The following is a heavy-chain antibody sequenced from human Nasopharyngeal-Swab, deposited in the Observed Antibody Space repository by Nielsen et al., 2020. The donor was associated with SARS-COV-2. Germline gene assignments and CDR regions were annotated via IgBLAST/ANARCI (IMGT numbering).Heavy chain of an antibody. V-gene: IGHV3-11*06. CDR3: SRDPLQITMVRGVMDY. Sequence: GGSLRLSCAASGFTFSDSYMTWVRQAPGKGLESVSYISGNSDVTNYADSVRGRFTISRDNAKNSLYLQMDSLRAEDTAVYYCSRDPLQITMVRGVMDYWGQGTLVTVSS. J-gene: IGHJ4*02. D-gene: IGHD3-10*01. CDR2: ISGNSDVT. CDR1: GFTFSDSY.